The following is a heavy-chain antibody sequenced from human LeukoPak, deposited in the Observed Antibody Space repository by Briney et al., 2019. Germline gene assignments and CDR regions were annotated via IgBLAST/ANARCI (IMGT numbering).Heavy chain of an antibody. Sequence: GGSLRLSCVASGFTLSSYGMHWVRQAPGKGLEWVAIFWYDRSNKNYGDSAKGRFTISSDYSRNTLYLQMDSLRAEDTGVYYCARVAEAYFYYMDVWGEGTTVTVSS. CDR3: ARVAEAYFYYMDV. CDR2: FWYDRSNK. V-gene: IGHV3-33*01. J-gene: IGHJ6*03. CDR1: GFTLSSYG.